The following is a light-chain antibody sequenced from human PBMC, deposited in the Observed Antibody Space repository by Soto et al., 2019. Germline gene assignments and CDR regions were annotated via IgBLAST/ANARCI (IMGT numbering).Light chain of an antibody. V-gene: IGLV2-14*01. CDR1: SSDIGGYNY. J-gene: IGLJ1*01. Sequence: SVRTQPASVSGSPGESITISCTGTSSDIGGYNYVSWFQQHPGKAPKLMIYQVNNRPSGVSIRFSGSKSGSTASLTISGLQAEDEADYYCNSYTSSNTPYVFGTGTKVTVL. CDR2: QVN. CDR3: NSYTSSNTPYV.